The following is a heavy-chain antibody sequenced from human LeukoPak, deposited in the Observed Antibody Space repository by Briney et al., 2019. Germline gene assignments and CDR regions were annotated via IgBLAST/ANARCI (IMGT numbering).Heavy chain of an antibody. J-gene: IGHJ1*01. Sequence: SVKVSCKASGGTFSSYAISWVRQAPGQGLEWMGGIIPIFGTANYAQKFQGRVTITADKSTSTAYMELSSLRSEDTAVYYCARVKGIAAAGTGIAEYFQHWGQGTLVTVSS. CDR2: IIPIFGTA. CDR1: GGTFSSYA. CDR3: ARVKGIAAAGTGIAEYFQH. D-gene: IGHD6-13*01. V-gene: IGHV1-69*06.